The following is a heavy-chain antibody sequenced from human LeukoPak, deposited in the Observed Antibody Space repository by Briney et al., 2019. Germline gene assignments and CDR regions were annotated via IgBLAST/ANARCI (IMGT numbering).Heavy chain of an antibody. D-gene: IGHD6-13*01. J-gene: IGHJ4*02. CDR2: IIPIFGTA. CDR3: ARSRPAAAGRVYFDY. V-gene: IGHV1-69*05. Sequence: GASVKVSCKASGGTFSSYAISWVRQAPGQGLEWMGGIIPIFGTANYAQKLQGRVTMTTDTSTSTAYMELRSLRSDDTAVYYCARSRPAAAGRVYFDYWGQGTLVTVSS. CDR1: GGTFSSYA.